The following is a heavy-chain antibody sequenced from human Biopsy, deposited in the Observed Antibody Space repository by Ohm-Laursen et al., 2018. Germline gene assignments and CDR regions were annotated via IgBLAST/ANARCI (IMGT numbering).Heavy chain of an antibody. D-gene: IGHD3-3*01. J-gene: IGHJ4*02. CDR1: GGSISDSTYH. CDR3: ARQVDFWSGYVDY. V-gene: IGHV4-39*01. CDR2: IYYSGNT. Sequence: TLSLTCTVSGGSISDSTYHWGWIRQSPGKGLEWIGNIYYSGNTDYSPSLKSRVTISVDTSNNQFSLKLRSVTAGDTAVYYCARQVDFWSGYVDYWGQGTLVAVSS.